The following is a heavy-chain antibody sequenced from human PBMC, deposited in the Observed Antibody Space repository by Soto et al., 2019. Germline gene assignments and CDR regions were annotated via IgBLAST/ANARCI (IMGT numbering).Heavy chain of an antibody. CDR1: GFTFSSYG. Sequence: QVQLVESGGGVVQPGRSLRLSCAASGFTFSSYGMHWVRQAPGKGLEWVAVISYDGSNKYYADSVKGRFTISRDNSKNTLYLQMNSLRAEDTAVYYCAKGQNYYDSRANDPPGDYWGQGTLVTVSS. D-gene: IGHD3-22*01. V-gene: IGHV3-30*18. CDR2: ISYDGSNK. J-gene: IGHJ4*02. CDR3: AKGQNYYDSRANDPPGDY.